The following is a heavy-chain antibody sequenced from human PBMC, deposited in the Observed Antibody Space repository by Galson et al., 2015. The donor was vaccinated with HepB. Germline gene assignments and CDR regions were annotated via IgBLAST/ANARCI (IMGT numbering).Heavy chain of an antibody. CDR3: ARDLAAAGRAIYYYYGMDV. CDR2: INSDGSST. CDR1: GFTFSSYW. J-gene: IGHJ6*02. V-gene: IGHV3-74*01. Sequence: SLRLSCAASGFTFSSYWMHWVRQAPGKGLVWVPRINSDGSSTSYADSVKGRFTISRDNAKNTLYLQMNSLRAEDTAVYYCARDLAAAGRAIYYYYGMDVWGQGTTVTVSS. D-gene: IGHD6-13*01.